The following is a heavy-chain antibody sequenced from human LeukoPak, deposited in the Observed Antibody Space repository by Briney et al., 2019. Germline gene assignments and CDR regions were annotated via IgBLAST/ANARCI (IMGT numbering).Heavy chain of an antibody. CDR2: ITNDGSST. Sequence: GGSLRLSCAASGLTFSSHWMHWVRHAPGKGLVWVSRITNDGSSTTYADSVKGRFTISRDNAKNTLYLQMNSLGAEDTAVYYCARRINYYDSSGYYYVRYFDSWGQGTLVAVSS. CDR3: ARRINYYDSSGYYYVRYFDS. J-gene: IGHJ4*02. D-gene: IGHD3-22*01. V-gene: IGHV3-74*01. CDR1: GLTFSSHW.